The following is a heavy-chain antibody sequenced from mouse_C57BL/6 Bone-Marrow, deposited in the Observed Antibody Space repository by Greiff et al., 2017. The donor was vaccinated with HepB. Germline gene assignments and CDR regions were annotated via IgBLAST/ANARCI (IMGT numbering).Heavy chain of an antibody. Sequence: DVQLVESGAELVKPGASVKLSCTASGFNIKDYYMHWVKQRTEQGLEWIGRIDPEDGETKYAPKFQGKATITADTSSNTAYLQLSSLTSEDTAVYYCARRITTVVGYFDYWGQGTTLTVSS. V-gene: IGHV14-2*01. CDR1: GFNIKDYY. D-gene: IGHD1-1*01. J-gene: IGHJ2*01. CDR3: ARRITTVVGYFDY. CDR2: IDPEDGET.